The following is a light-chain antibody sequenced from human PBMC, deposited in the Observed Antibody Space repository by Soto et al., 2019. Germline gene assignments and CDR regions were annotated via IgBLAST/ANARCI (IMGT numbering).Light chain of an antibody. Sequence: QSVLTQPASVSGSPGQSITISCTGTSSDIGGYNYVCWYQQYPGKAPKLMIFEVSDRPSGVSNRFSGSKSGNTASLTISGLQAEDEADYYCSSFAGSYRVFGTGTKLTVL. CDR1: SSDIGGYNY. CDR3: SSFAGSYRV. V-gene: IGLV2-14*01. J-gene: IGLJ1*01. CDR2: EVS.